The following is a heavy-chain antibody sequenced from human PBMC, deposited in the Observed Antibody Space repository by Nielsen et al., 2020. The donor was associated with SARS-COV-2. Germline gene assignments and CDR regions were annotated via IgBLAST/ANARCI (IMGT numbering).Heavy chain of an antibody. D-gene: IGHD1-26*01. CDR1: GFTFSSYW. V-gene: IGHV3-74*01. CDR3: ARGSGSYYFDY. J-gene: IGHJ4*02. CDR2: INSDGSSA. Sequence: GRSLRLSCAASGFTFSSYWMHWVRQAPGKGLVWVSRINSDGSSASYADSVRGRFTISRDNAKNTLYLQMNSLRAEDTAVYYCARGSGSYYFDYWGQGTLVTVSS.